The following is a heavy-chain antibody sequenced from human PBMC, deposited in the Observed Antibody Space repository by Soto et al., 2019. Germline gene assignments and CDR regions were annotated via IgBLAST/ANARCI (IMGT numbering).Heavy chain of an antibody. Sequence: ASVKVSCKASGFTFALYGIAWVRQAPGQGLEWMGWINPYNGNTNYAQKFQGRVTMTTDTSTSTGYMGVRSLRSDDTAVYYCARVVAAAPVYYGMDVWGQGTTVTVSS. CDR1: GFTFALYG. CDR3: ARVVAAAPVYYGMDV. J-gene: IGHJ6*02. V-gene: IGHV1-18*01. D-gene: IGHD2-15*01. CDR2: INPYNGNT.